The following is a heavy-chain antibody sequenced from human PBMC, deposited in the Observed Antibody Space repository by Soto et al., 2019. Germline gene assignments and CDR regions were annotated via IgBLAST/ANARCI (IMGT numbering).Heavy chain of an antibody. CDR3: ARVPFGWTGYDY. Sequence: QVQLVESGGGVVQPGRSLRLSCAASGFTFSSYAMHWVRQAPGKGLEWVAVISYDGSNKYYADSVKGRFTISRDNSKNTLYLQMNSLRAEDTAVYYFARVPFGWTGYDYWGQGTLVTVSS. V-gene: IGHV3-30-3*01. CDR1: GFTFSSYA. D-gene: IGHD3-3*01. CDR2: ISYDGSNK. J-gene: IGHJ4*02.